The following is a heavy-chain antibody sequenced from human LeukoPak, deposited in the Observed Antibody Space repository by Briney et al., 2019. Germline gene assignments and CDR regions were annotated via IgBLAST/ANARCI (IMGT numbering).Heavy chain of an antibody. CDR1: GFTFSDYY. CDR3: ARDYRYYYDSSGYYY. D-gene: IGHD3-22*01. CDR2: ISSSGSTI. J-gene: IGHJ4*02. Sequence: GGSLRLSCAASGFTFSDYYMSWIRQAPGKGLEWVSDISSSGSTIYYADSVKGRFTISRDNAKNSLYLQMNSLRAEDTAVYYCARDYRYYYDSSGYYYWGQGTLVTVSS. V-gene: IGHV3-11*01.